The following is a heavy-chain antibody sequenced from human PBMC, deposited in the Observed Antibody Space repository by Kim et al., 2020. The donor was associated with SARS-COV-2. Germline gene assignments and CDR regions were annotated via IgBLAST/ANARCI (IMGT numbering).Heavy chain of an antibody. J-gene: IGHJ5*02. Sequence: STTTYADSVKGRFTISRDNAKNTLYLQMNSLRAEDTAVYYCVRGSGGFDPWGQGTLITVSS. D-gene: IGHD3-10*01. V-gene: IGHV3-74*01. CDR2: STT. CDR3: VRGSGGFDP.